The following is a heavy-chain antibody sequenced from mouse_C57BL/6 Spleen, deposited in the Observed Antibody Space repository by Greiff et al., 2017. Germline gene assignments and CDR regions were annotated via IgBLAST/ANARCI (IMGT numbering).Heavy chain of an antibody. Sequence: VQLQQSGPELVKPGASVKISCKASGYTFTDYYMNWVKQSHGKSLEWIGDINPNNGGTSYNQKFKGKATVTVDTSSSTAYMELRSLTSEDSAVYYCARCSNYGGAMDDWGKGTSVTVSS. J-gene: IGHJ4*01. V-gene: IGHV1-26*01. CDR2: INPNNGGT. D-gene: IGHD2-5*01. CDR3: ARCSNYGGAMDD. CDR1: GYTFTDYY.